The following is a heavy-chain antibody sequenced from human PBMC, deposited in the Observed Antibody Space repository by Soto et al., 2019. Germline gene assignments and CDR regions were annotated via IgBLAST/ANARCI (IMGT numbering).Heavy chain of an antibody. J-gene: IGHJ6*03. CDR2: INPNSGRT. CDR3: ARESGGAAATLDYYYFYVDV. V-gene: IGHV1-2*02. CDR1: GYTFSDYY. Sequence: QVQLVQSGAEVKKPGASVTVSCKASGYTFSDYYLHWVRQAPGQGPEWMGWINPNSGRTKFAQNFKGRVTMTRDTSVRTAFMELNWLKSDDTAVYYCARESGGAAATLDYYYFYVDVWGKGTTVTVSS. D-gene: IGHD1-26*01.